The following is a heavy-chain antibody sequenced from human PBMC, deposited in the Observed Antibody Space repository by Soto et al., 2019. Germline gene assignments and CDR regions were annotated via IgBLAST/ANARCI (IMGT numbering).Heavy chain of an antibody. CDR1: GDSVSSSGAC. CDR3: ARVHCSAGTCLDGLDF. D-gene: IGHD2-15*01. CDR2: IYYRSKWFH. Sequence: SQTLSLTCVISGDSVSSSGACWNWIRQSPSRGLQWLGRIYYRSKWFHDYAASVESRMAINPDTSRNQFSLQLNYVTPEDTAVYYCARVHCSAGTCLDGLDFWGQGTTVTVSS. V-gene: IGHV6-1*01. J-gene: IGHJ6*02.